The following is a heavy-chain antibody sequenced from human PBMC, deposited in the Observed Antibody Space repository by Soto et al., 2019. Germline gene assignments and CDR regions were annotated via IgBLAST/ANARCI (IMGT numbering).Heavy chain of an antibody. CDR1: GGFVSSGSYY. V-gene: IGHV4-34*01. Sequence: QVQLQQWGAGLLNPSETLSLTCAVYGGFVSSGSYYWSWIRQPPGKGLEWIGEMSHSGGTQFNPSLTSWVTIPGETANNQLSLKMSFVTAAATAIYYGARVERGAATTVVDAFDIRGTGTMVTVSS. CDR2: MSHSGGT. D-gene: IGHD1-1*01. CDR3: ARVERGAATTVVDAFDI. J-gene: IGHJ3*02.